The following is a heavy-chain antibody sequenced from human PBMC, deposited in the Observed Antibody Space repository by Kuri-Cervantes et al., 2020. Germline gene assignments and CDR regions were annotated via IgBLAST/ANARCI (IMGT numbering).Heavy chain of an antibody. Sequence: KVSCKASGYSFSNYWIGWVRQMPGKGLEWMGIIYPGDSDTRYSPSFQGQVTISADKSISTAYLQWSSLKASDTAMYYCVRRAAVTSTLNWFEPWGQGTLVTVSS. V-gene: IGHV5-51*01. D-gene: IGHD4-17*01. CDR1: GYSFSNYW. CDR3: VRRAAVTSTLNWFEP. J-gene: IGHJ5*02. CDR2: IYPGDSDT.